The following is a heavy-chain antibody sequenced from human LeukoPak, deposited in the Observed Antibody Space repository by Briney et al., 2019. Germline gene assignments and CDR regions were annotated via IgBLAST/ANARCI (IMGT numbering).Heavy chain of an antibody. CDR3: AKAEGSAWYRPFDY. CDR2: ISWNSGSI. V-gene: IGHV3-9*03. D-gene: IGHD6-19*01. J-gene: IGHJ4*02. CDR1: GFTLDDYA. Sequence: GGSLRLSCAASGFTLDDYAMHWVRQAPGKGLEWVSGISWNSGSIDYADSVKGRFTISRDNAKNSLYLQMNSLRGEDMALYYCAKAEGSAWYRPFDYWGQGTLVTVSS.